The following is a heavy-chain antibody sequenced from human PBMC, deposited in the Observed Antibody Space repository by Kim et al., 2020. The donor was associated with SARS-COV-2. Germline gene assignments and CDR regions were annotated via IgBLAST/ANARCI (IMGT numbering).Heavy chain of an antibody. CDR3: ARGIHQWLGVDV. Sequence: GGSLRLSCAASGFTFGGHDMHWVRQGSGKGLEWVSAIGTAGETFYSGSVKGRFIISRENGRNSLFHQLDSLKVGDTAVYYCARGIHQWLGVDVWGQGTTGTVSS. CDR1: GFTFGGHD. J-gene: IGHJ6*02. CDR2: IGTAGET. V-gene: IGHV3-13*04. D-gene: IGHD5-18*01.